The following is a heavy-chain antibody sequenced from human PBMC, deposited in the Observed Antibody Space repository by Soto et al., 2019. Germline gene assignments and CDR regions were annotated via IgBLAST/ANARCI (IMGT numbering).Heavy chain of an antibody. CDR3: ARQYSSSSYYYYGMDV. V-gene: IGHV2-70*01. D-gene: IGHD6-6*01. J-gene: IGHJ6*02. CDR1: GFSLSTSGMC. Sequence: SGPTLVNPTQTLTLTCTFSGFSLSTSGMCVSWIRQPPGKALEWLALIDWDDDKYYSTSLKTRLTISKDTSKNQVVLTMTNMDPVDTATYYCARQYSSSSYYYYGMDVRGQGTTVTVSS. CDR2: IDWDDDK.